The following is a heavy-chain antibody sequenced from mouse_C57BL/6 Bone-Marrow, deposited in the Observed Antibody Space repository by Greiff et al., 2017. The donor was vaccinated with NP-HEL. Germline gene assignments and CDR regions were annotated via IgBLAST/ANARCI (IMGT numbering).Heavy chain of an antibody. CDR1: GYTFTSYD. Sequence: VKLQQSGPELVKPGASVKLSCKASGYTFTSYDINWVKQRPGQGLEWIGWIYPRDGSTKYNEKFKGKATLTVDTSSSTAYMELHSLTSEDSAVYFCARGFYYYGSSSYFDVWGTGTTVTVSS. CDR2: IYPRDGST. J-gene: IGHJ1*03. CDR3: ARGFYYYGSSSYFDV. V-gene: IGHV1-85*01. D-gene: IGHD1-1*01.